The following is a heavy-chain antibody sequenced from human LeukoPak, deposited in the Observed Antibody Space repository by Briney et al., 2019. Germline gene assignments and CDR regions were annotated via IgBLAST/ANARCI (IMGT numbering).Heavy chain of an antibody. CDR2: IYTSGST. CDR1: GGSISSGSYY. Sequence: PSETLSLTCTVSGGSISSGSYYWSWIRQPAGKGLEWIGRIYTSGSTNYNPSLKSRVTISVDTSKNQFSLKLSSVTAADTAVYYCARSYGSGSSLYFDYWGQGTLVTVSS. D-gene: IGHD3-10*01. J-gene: IGHJ4*02. V-gene: IGHV4-61*02. CDR3: ARSYGSGSSLYFDY.